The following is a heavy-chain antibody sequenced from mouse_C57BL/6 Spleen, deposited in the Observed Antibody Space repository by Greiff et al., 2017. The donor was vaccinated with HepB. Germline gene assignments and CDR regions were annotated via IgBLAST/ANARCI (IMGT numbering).Heavy chain of an antibody. V-gene: IGHV1-54*01. J-gene: IGHJ4*01. CDR1: GYAFTNYL. CDR3: ARQLITAVVAKDAMDY. Sequence: VQLQQSGAELVRPGTSVKVSCKASGYAFTNYLIEWVKQRPGQGLEWIGVINPGSGGTNCNEKFKGKATLTADKSSSTAYMQLSSLTSEDSAVYFCARQLITAVVAKDAMDYWGQGTSVTVSS. CDR2: INPGSGGT. D-gene: IGHD1-1*01.